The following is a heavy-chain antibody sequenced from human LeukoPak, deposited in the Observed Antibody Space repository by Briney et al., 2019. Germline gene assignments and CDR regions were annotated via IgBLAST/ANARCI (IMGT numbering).Heavy chain of an antibody. V-gene: IGHV4-59*01. CDR3: ARARNFGYYYYYMDV. Sequence: GSXXXYYWSWIRQPPGKGLEWIAYIYYSGSTNYNPSLKSRVTISVDTSKNQFSLKLSSVTAADTAVYYCARARNFGYYYYYMDVWGKGTTVTISS. D-gene: IGHD3-10*01. J-gene: IGHJ6*03. CDR1: GSXXXYY. CDR2: IYYSGST.